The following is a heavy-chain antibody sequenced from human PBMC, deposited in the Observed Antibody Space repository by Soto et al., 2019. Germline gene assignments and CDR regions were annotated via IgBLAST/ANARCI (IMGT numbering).Heavy chain of an antibody. CDR1: GGSISSGGYY. V-gene: IGHV4-31*03. J-gene: IGHJ6*03. CDR3: ARDLRERGYSYGDDYYYMDV. Sequence: PSETLSLTCTVSGGSISSGGYYWSWIRQHPGKGLEWIGYIYYSGSTYYNPSLKSRVTISVDTSMNQFSLKLSSVTAADTAVYYCARDLRERGYSYGDDYYYMDVWGKGTTVTVSS. D-gene: IGHD5-18*01. CDR2: IYYSGST.